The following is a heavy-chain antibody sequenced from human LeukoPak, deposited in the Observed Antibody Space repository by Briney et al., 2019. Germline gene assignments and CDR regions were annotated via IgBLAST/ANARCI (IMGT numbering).Heavy chain of an antibody. CDR1: GFTFNTYA. D-gene: IGHD6-19*01. J-gene: IGHJ6*02. CDR2: LSVGGVTT. Sequence: GGSLRLSCAASGFTFNTYAMSWVRQVPEKGLEWVSALSVGGVTTYYADSVKGRFTLSRDNSKNTLYLRMNSLRAEDTAIYYCAKASGSSGHSFGYGMDVWGQGTTVTVSS. CDR3: AKASGSSGHSFGYGMDV. V-gene: IGHV3-23*01.